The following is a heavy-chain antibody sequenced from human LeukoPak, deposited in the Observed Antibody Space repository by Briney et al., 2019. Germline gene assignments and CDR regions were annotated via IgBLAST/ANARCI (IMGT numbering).Heavy chain of an antibody. CDR1: GFTFSSYW. J-gene: IGHJ6*03. V-gene: IGHV3-7*01. D-gene: IGHD2-2*01. Sequence: GGSLRLSCAASGFTFSSYWMSWVRQAPGKGLKWVANIKQDGSEKYYVDSVKGRFTISRDNAKNSLYLQMNSLRAEDTAVYFCARFPCEYCGSSALRAYYYYMDVWGKGTTVTVSS. CDR2: IKQDGSEK. CDR3: ARFPCEYCGSSALRAYYYYMDV.